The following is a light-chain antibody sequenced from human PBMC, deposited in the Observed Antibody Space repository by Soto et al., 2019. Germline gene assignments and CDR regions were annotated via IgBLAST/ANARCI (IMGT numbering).Light chain of an antibody. CDR2: GNS. CDR1: SSNIGAGYD. Sequence: QSVLTQPPSVSGAPGQRVTISCTGSSSNIGAGYDVHWYQQLPGTAPKLLIYGNSNRPSGVPDRFSGSKSGTSASLAITGLQAEDEADYYCQSYYSSLPGASVFGTGTKLTVL. CDR3: QSYYSSLPGASV. V-gene: IGLV1-40*01. J-gene: IGLJ1*01.